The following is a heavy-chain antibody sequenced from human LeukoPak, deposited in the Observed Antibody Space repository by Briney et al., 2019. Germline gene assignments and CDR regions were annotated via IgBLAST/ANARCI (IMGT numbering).Heavy chain of an antibody. V-gene: IGHV1-2*06. CDR2: ISPNSGGT. CDR3: ARQLETTSWFDY. Sequence: ASVKVSCKASGYTFSDYYLHWVRLAPGQGLEWMGRISPNSGGTDYAQKFQGKVTMTRDASISTVYMDLNRLRSDDTAIYYCARQLETTSWFDYWGQGTLVVVSS. J-gene: IGHJ4*02. CDR1: GYTFSDYY. D-gene: IGHD2-2*01.